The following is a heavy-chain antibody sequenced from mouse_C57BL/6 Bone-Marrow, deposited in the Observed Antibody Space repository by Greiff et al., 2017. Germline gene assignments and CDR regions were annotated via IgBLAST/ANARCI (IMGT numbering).Heavy chain of an antibody. D-gene: IGHD2-3*01. CDR1: GYSITSGYY. CDR2: ISYDGSN. V-gene: IGHV3-6*01. Sequence: EVQLQESGPGLVEPSQSLSLTCSVTGYSITSGYYWNWIRQFPGNKLEWMGYISYDGSNNYNPSLKNRISITRDTSKNQFFLKLNSVTTEDTATYYCAREGGYYPYWGQGTLVTVSA. J-gene: IGHJ3*01. CDR3: AREGGYYPY.